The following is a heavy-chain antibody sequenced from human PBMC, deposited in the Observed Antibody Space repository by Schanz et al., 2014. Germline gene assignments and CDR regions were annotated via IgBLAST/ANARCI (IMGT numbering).Heavy chain of an antibody. CDR2: INVGNGNM. V-gene: IGHV1-18*01. J-gene: IGHJ4*02. Sequence: QVQLVQSGAEVKKPGASVKVSCKASGYTFSSYGITWVRQAPGQGLEWMGWINVGNGNMKYSQKFQGRVTITADRSTSTAYMELSSLTSEDTAVHYCARGRGFYDYWGQGTLVTVSS. CDR3: ARGRGFYDY. D-gene: IGHD3-10*01. CDR1: GYTFSSYG.